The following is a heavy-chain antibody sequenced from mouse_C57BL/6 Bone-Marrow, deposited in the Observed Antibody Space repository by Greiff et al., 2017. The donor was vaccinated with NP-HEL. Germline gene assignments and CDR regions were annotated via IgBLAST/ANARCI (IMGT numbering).Heavy chain of an antibody. V-gene: IGHV3-6*01. CDR3: ARHYQGYYAMDY. CDR1: GYSITSGYY. D-gene: IGHD5-5*01. J-gene: IGHJ4*01. CDR2: ISYDGSN. Sequence: EVKLMESGPGLVKPSQSLSLTCSVTGYSITSGYYWNWIRQFPGNKLEWMGYISYDGSNNYNPSLKNRISITRDTSKNQFFLKLNSVTTEDTATYYCARHYQGYYAMDYWGQGTSVTVSS.